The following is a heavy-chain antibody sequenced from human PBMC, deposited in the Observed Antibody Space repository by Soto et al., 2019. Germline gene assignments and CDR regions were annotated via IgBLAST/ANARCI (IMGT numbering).Heavy chain of an antibody. Sequence: PSETLSLTCTVSGGSISSGGYYWSWIRQHPGKGLEWIGYIYYSGSTYYNPSLKSRVTISVDTSKNQFSLKLSSVTAADMAVYYCAREPRIDYDTPAGFDYWGQGTLVTVSS. CDR2: IYYSGST. J-gene: IGHJ4*02. D-gene: IGHD3-9*01. CDR1: GGSISSGGYY. V-gene: IGHV4-31*03. CDR3: AREPRIDYDTPAGFDY.